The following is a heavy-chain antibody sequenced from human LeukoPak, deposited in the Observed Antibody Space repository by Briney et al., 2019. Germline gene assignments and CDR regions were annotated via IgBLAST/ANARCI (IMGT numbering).Heavy chain of an antibody. V-gene: IGHV3-30-3*01. D-gene: IGHD2/OR15-2a*01. J-gene: IGHJ4*02. CDR2: ISYDGSNK. Sequence: PGGSLRLSCAASGFTFSSYAMHWVRQAPGKGLEWVAVISYDGSNKYYADSVKGRFTISRDNSKNTLYLQMNSLRAEDTAVYYCAAFVAPVDYWGQGTLVTVSS. CDR1: GFTFSSYA. CDR3: AAFVAPVDY.